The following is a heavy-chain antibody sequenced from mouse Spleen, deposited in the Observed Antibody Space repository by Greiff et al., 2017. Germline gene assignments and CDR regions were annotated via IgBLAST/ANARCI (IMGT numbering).Heavy chain of an antibody. Sequence: VQLQQSGPELVKPGASVKISCKASGYAFSSSWMNWVKQRPGKGLEWIGRIYPGDGDTNYNGKFKGKATLTADKSSSTAYMQLSSLTSEDSAVYFCAVITTVVSYYYAMDYWGQGTSVTVSS. D-gene: IGHD1-1*01. V-gene: IGHV1-82*01. CDR1: GYAFSSSW. CDR3: AVITTVVSYYYAMDY. CDR2: IYPGDGDT. J-gene: IGHJ4*01.